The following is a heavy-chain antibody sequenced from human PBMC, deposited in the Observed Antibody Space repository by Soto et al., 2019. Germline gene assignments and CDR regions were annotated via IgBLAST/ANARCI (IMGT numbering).Heavy chain of an antibody. D-gene: IGHD3-9*01. CDR1: GFTFSSYA. J-gene: IGHJ3*02. V-gene: IGHV3-30-3*01. CDR3: AREDYDILTGYYGGAFDI. Sequence: QVQLVESGGGVVQPGRSLRLSCAASGFTFSSYAMHWVRQAPGKGLEWVAVISYDGSNKYYADSVKGRFTISRDNSKNTLYLQMISLRAEDTAVYYCAREDYDILTGYYGGAFDIWGQGTMVTVSS. CDR2: ISYDGSNK.